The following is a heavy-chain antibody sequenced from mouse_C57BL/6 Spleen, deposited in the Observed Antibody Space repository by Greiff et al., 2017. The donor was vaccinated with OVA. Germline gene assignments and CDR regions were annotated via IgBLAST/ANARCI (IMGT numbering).Heavy chain of an antibody. Sequence: EVKLVESGGGLVQPGGSLSLSCAASGFTFTDYYMSWVRQPPGKALEWLGFIRNKANGYTTEYSASVKGRFTISRDNSQSILYLQMNALRAEDSATDYCALRDLYGSSLYYYAMDYWGQGTSVTVSS. J-gene: IGHJ4*01. V-gene: IGHV7-3*01. CDR2: IRNKANGYTT. CDR1: GFTFTDYY. D-gene: IGHD1-1*01. CDR3: ALRDLYGSSLYYYAMDY.